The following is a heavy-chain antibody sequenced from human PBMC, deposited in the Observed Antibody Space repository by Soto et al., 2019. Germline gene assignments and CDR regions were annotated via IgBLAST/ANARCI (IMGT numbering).Heavy chain of an antibody. CDR3: ARAQWELPTYYYYYGMDV. V-gene: IGHV3-64D*06. Sequence: GGSLRLSCSASGFTFSSYVMHWVRQAPGKGLEYVSSINSKGDTTYYIDPVKGRFTISRDNSKNTLYLQMSSLRAEDTAMYYCARAQWELPTYYYYYGMDVWGQGTTVTVSS. D-gene: IGHD1-26*01. CDR1: GFTFSSYV. CDR2: INSKGDTT. J-gene: IGHJ6*02.